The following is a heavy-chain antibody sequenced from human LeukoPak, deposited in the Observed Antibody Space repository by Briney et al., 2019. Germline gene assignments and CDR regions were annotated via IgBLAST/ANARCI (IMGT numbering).Heavy chain of an antibody. CDR3: ARGTNNSGYYVYYFDY. D-gene: IGHD3-22*01. CDR2: INHQSGGT. V-gene: IGHV1-2*02. J-gene: IGHJ4*02. CDR1: GYTFTGHY. Sequence: ASVKVSCKASGYTFTGHYMHWVRQAPGQGLEWMGWINHQSGGTNYAQKFQGRVTMTSDTSISTAYMEVSSLRSEDTAVYYCARGTNNSGYYVYYFDYWGQGTLVTVSS.